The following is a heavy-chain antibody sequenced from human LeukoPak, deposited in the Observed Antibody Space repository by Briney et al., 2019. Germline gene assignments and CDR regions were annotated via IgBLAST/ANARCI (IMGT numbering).Heavy chain of an antibody. Sequence: PSETLSLTCTVSGGSISSSSYYWGWIRQPPGKGLEWIGSIYYSGSTYYNPSLKSRVTISVDTSKNQFSLKLSSVTAADTAVYYCARDDRGVPFDYWGQGTLVTVSS. CDR1: GGSISSSSYY. J-gene: IGHJ4*02. CDR2: IYYSGST. D-gene: IGHD3-10*01. V-gene: IGHV4-39*07. CDR3: ARDDRGVPFDY.